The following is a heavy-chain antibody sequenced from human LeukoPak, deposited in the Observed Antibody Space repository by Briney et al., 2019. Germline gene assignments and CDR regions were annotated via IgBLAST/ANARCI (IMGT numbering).Heavy chain of an antibody. CDR1: GGTFSSYA. J-gene: IGHJ4*02. D-gene: IGHD5-12*01. Sequence: SVKVSCKASGGTFSSYAISWVRPAPGQGLEWMGGIIPIFGTANYAQKFQGRVTITTDESTSTAYMELSSLRSEDTAVYYCAGYSGYDPYRFDYWGQGTLVTVSS. V-gene: IGHV1-69*05. CDR2: IIPIFGTA. CDR3: AGYSGYDPYRFDY.